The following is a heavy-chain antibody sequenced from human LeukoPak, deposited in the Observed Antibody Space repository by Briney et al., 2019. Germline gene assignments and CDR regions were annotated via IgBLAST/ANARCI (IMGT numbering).Heavy chain of an antibody. V-gene: IGHV4-30-4*01. J-gene: IGHJ4*02. CDR2: IYYSGST. D-gene: IGHD3-3*01. Sequence: SETLSLTCTVSGGSISSGDYYCSWIRQPPGKGLEWIGYIYYSGSTYYNPSLKSRVTISVDTSKNQFSLKLSSVTAADTAVYYCARNYYDFWSGLGPAFDYWGQGTLVTVSS. CDR1: GGSISSGDYY. CDR3: ARNYYDFWSGLGPAFDY.